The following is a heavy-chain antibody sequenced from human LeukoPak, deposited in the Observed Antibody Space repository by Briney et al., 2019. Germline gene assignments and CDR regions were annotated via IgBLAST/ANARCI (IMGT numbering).Heavy chain of an antibody. CDR1: GFTFSGYG. D-gene: IGHD2-2*01. J-gene: IGHJ6*02. CDR2: ISYDGINK. V-gene: IGHV3-33*01. CDR3: ARADYCTRTSCYGVYYYGMEV. Sequence: QPGGPLRLSCAASGFTFSGYGMHWVRQAPGKGLEWVTFISYDGINKNYADSVKGRFTISRDNSRNTLNLQMNSLTAEDTAVYYCARADYCTRTSCYGVYYYGMEVWGQGTTVTVSS.